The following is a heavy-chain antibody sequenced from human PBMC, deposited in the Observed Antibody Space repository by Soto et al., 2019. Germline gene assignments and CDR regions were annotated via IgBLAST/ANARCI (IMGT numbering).Heavy chain of an antibody. V-gene: IGHV3-30*18. Sequence: GGSLGLSCAASGFIFSTYGMHWVRQAPGKGLEWVAVVSYDGSNKYYADSVKGRFTISRDNSKNTLYLQMNSLRAEDTAAYYCAKDLGGKYYDILTGSYYYYGMDVWGQGTTVTVSS. CDR1: GFIFSTYG. J-gene: IGHJ6*02. D-gene: IGHD3-9*01. CDR3: AKDLGGKYYDILTGSYYYYGMDV. CDR2: VSYDGSNK.